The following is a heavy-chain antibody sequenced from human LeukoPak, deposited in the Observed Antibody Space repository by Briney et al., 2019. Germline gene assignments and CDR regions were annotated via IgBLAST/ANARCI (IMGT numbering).Heavy chain of an antibody. J-gene: IGHJ4*02. CDR3: AIDYYDASFDY. D-gene: IGHD3-22*01. CDR2: ISSSGSTI. Sequence: GGSLRLSCAASGFTFSSYEMNWVRQAPGNGLEWVSYISSSGSTIYYADSVKGRFTISRDNAKNSLYLQMNSLRAEDTAVYYCAIDYYDASFDYWGQGTLVTVSS. CDR1: GFTFSSYE. V-gene: IGHV3-48*03.